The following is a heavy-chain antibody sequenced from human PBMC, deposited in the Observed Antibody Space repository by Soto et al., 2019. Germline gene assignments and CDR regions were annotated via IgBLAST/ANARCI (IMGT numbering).Heavy chain of an antibody. D-gene: IGHD5-18*01. CDR3: ARATWLQVWSHAFDI. CDR1: GYSFSDYW. J-gene: IGHJ3*02. Sequence: PGESLKIPCKGSGYSFSDYWIGWVRQMPGKGLEWMGIIYPDDSDTRYSPSFQGQVTISADKSITTAYLQWSSLKASDTAMYYCARATWLQVWSHAFDIWGQGTMVTVSS. V-gene: IGHV5-51*01. CDR2: IYPDDSDT.